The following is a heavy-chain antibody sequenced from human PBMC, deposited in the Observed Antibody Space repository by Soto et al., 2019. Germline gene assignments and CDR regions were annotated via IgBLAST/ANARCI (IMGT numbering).Heavy chain of an antibody. Sequence: EVQLVESGGGLVQPGGSLRLSCAASGFTFSSYWMSWVRQAPVKGLEWVGNIKQDGSEKNYVDFMEGRFTISRDNAENLLYLQMNSLRAEDTAVYYCARLASAGRGWDVWGQGTTVVVSS. CDR3: ARLASAGRGWDV. CDR2: IKQDGSEK. V-gene: IGHV3-7*01. J-gene: IGHJ6*02. CDR1: GFTFSSYW. D-gene: IGHD6-13*01.